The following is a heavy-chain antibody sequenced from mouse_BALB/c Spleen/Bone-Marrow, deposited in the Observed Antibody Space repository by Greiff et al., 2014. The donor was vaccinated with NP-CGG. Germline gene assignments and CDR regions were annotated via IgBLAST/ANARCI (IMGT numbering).Heavy chain of an antibody. D-gene: IGHD1-2*01. CDR3: ARITTATGAMDY. Sequence: QVQLQQSGLGLVAPSQSLSITCTVSGFSLTSYGVHWVRQPPGKGLEWLGAIWADGSTNYNSALMSRLSIRKDNSKSQVFLKMNSLQTDDTAMYYCARITTATGAMDYWGQGTSVTVSS. V-gene: IGHV2-9*02. J-gene: IGHJ4*01. CDR2: IWADGST. CDR1: GFSLTSYG.